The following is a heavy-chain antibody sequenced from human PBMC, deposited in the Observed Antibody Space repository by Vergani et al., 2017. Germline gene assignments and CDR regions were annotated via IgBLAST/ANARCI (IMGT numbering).Heavy chain of an antibody. CDR1: GFSFNTYG. CDR2: IGYDGRIK. J-gene: IGHJ4*02. V-gene: IGHV3-30*02. Sequence: QVQLVETGGGVVQPGGSLRLYCATSGFSFNTYGAHWVRQAPGKGLEWVAFIGYDGRIKYNVDSVKGRFTISRDTSKKTLSLQMRSLRADDTAVYYCAKAGRENSDYGYFDYWGQGTLVSV. CDR3: AKAGRENSDYGYFDY. D-gene: IGHD4-17*01.